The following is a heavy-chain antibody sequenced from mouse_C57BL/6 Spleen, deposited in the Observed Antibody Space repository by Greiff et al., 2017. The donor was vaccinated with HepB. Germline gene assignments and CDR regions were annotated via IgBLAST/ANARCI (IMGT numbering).Heavy chain of an antibody. D-gene: IGHD2-5*01. CDR1: GFTFSSYA. V-gene: IGHV5-4*01. J-gene: IGHJ2*01. CDR2: ISDGGSYT. CDR3: ARDRSNYKGVDY. Sequence: EVQVVESGGGLVKPGGSLKLSCAASGFTFSSYAMSWVRQTPEKRLEWVATISDGGSYTYYPDNVKGRFTISRDNAKNNLYLQMSHLKSEDTAMYYCARDRSNYKGVDYWGQGTTLTVSS.